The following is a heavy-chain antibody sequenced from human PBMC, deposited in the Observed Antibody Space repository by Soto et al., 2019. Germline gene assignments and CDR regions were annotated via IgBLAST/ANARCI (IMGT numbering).Heavy chain of an antibody. V-gene: IGHV4-39*01. Sequence: QLQLQESGPGLVKPSETLSLTCTVSGGSISSSSYYWDWIRQPPGKGLEWIGSIYYSGSTYYNPSLKSRVTISVDTSKNQFSLTLSSVTAADTAVYYCARRGGATIMDYWGQGTLVTVSS. CDR3: ARRGGATIMDY. J-gene: IGHJ4*02. CDR2: IYYSGST. D-gene: IGHD5-12*01. CDR1: GGSISSSSYY.